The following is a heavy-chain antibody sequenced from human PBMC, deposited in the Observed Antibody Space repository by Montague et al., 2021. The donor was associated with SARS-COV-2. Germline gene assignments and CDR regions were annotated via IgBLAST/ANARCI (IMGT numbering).Heavy chain of an antibody. J-gene: IGHJ4*02. CDR2: ISWNSDSI. CDR3: AKGIEYSSSSFLDY. D-gene: IGHD6-6*01. V-gene: IGHV3-9*01. Sequence: SLRLSCAASGFTFGDYAMHWVRQAPGKGLEWVSGISWNSDSIGYADSVKGRFTISRDNAKNSLYLQMNSLRAEDTASYYCAKGIEYSSSSFLDYWGQGTLVTVSS. CDR1: GFTFGDYA.